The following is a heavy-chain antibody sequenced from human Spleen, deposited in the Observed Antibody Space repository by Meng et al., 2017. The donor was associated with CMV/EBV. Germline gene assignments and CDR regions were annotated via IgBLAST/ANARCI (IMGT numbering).Heavy chain of an antibody. V-gene: IGHV4-34*01. J-gene: IGHJ4*02. CDR3: ARGRSDDFWSGYYRIFFDY. CDR1: SGSGYH. D-gene: IGHD3-3*01. CDR2: INHSGSS. Sequence: SGSGYHWTWIRQPPGKGLEWIGEINHSGSSNYNASLKSRVSISIDTSKNQFSLRLNSVTAADTAVYYCARGRSDDFWSGYYRIFFDYWGQGTLVTVSS.